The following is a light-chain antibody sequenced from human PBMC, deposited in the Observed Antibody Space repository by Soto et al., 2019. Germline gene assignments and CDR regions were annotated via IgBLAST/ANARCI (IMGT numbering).Light chain of an antibody. V-gene: IGKV1-27*01. CDR3: QKYDRVPGT. CDR2: AAS. J-gene: IGKJ1*01. CDR1: QAIGYS. Sequence: DNQMTQSPSSLSASVGDRVTITCRASQAIGYSLAWYQQKPGKVPQLLIYAASTLQSGAPSRFSGSGSGTDFTLTIRSLQPADIATYYCQKYDRVPGTFGQGTKVEI.